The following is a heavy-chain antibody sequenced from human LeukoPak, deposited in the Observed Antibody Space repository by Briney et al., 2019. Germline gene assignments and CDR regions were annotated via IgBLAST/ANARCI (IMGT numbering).Heavy chain of an antibody. D-gene: IGHD6-13*01. CDR3: VRIGSSSSRVFDI. CDR1: GFTFSSFN. Sequence: GGSLRLSCAGSGFTFSSFNMNWVRQAPGKGLEWVASISISSGYIYYADSVEGRFTISRDNARNSLYLQMNSLRVEDTAVYHCVRIGSSSSRVFDIWGQGTVVAVSS. J-gene: IGHJ3*02. V-gene: IGHV3-21*01. CDR2: ISISSGYI.